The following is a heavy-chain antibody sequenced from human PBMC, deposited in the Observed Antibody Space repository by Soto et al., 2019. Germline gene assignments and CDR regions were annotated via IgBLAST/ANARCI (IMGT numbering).Heavy chain of an antibody. J-gene: IGHJ4*02. CDR1: GYTFTSYY. CDR2: INPSGGST. D-gene: IGHD5-12*01. V-gene: IGHV1-46*01. CDR3: ARAPVEMATTNPFDY. Sequence: QVQLVQSGAEVKKPGASVKVSCKASGYTFTSYYMHWVRQAPGQGLEWMGIINPSGGSTSYAQKFTGRVTMTRDTSTSTGYMELSSLRSEDTAVYYCARAPVEMATTNPFDYWGQGTLVTVSS.